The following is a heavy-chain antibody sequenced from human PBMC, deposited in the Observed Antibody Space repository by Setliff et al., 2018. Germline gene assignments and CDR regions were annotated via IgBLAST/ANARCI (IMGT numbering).Heavy chain of an antibody. D-gene: IGHD2-15*01. Sequence: PGESLKISCKASEYTFTNYWIGWVRQMPGKGLEWMGVVYCGDSDTRHSPSFQGQVTISADKSISTVYLQWSSLKASDTAIYYCARLTPETDFDYWGPGTLVTVSS. V-gene: IGHV5-51*01. CDR2: VYCGDSDT. CDR1: EYTFTNYW. CDR3: ARLTPETDFDY. J-gene: IGHJ4*02.